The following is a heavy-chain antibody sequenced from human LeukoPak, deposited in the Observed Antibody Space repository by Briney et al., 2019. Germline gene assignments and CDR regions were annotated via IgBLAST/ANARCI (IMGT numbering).Heavy chain of an antibody. J-gene: IGHJ5*02. V-gene: IGHV3-21*01. CDR3: ARASNGGYDLNWFDP. CDR1: GFTFSSYS. D-gene: IGHD5-12*01. CDR2: ISSSSSYI. Sequence: PGGSLRLSCAASGFTFSSYSMNWVRQAPGKGLEWVSSISSSSSYIYYADSVKGRFTISRDNAKNSLYLQMNSLRAEDTAVYYCARASNGGYDLNWFDPWGQGTLVTVSS.